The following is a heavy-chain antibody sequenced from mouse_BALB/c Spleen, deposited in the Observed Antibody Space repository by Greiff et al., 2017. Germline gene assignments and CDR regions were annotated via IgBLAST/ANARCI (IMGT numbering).Heavy chain of an antibody. V-gene: IGHV1S29*02. J-gene: IGHJ1*01. CDR2: IYPYNGGT. CDR3: ARLGSYYYGSSPYWYFDV. D-gene: IGHD1-1*01. Sequence: EVQLQQSGPELVKPGASVKISCKASGYTFTDYNMHWVKQSHGKSLEWIGYIYPYNGGTGYNQKFKSKATLTVDNSSSTAYMELRSLTSEDSAVYYCARLGSYYYGSSPYWYFDVWGAGTTVTVAS. CDR1: GYTFTDYN.